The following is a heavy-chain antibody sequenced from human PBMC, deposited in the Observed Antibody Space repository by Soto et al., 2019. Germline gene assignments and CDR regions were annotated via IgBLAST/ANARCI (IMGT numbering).Heavy chain of an antibody. J-gene: IGHJ5*02. D-gene: IGHD3-3*01. CDR3: ARRAYYDFWSGLGQFDP. V-gene: IGHV4-39*01. CDR2: IYYSGST. CDR1: GGSISSSSYY. Sequence: QLQLQESGPGLVKPSETLSLTCTVSGGSISSSSYYWGWIRQPPGKGLEWIGSIYYSGSTYYNPSLKSRVTISVDTSKNQFSLKLSSVTAADTAVYYCARRAYYDFWSGLGQFDPWGQGTLVTVSS.